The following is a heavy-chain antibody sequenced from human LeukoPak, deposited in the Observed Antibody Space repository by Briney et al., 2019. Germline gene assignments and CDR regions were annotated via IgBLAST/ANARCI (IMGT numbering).Heavy chain of an antibody. CDR1: GFTFSNAW. J-gene: IGHJ4*02. CDR2: FKSKTDGGTT. Sequence: PGGSLRLSCAASGFTFSNAWMGWVRQAPGKGLEWVGRFKSKTDGGTTDYAAPVKGRFTISRDDSKNTFYLQMNSLKTEDTAVYYCTTDPTYWGRGTLVTVSS. CDR3: TTDPTY. V-gene: IGHV3-15*01.